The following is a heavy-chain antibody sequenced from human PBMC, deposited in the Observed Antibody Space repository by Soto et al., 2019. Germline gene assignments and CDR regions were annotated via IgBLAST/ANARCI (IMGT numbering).Heavy chain of an antibody. CDR1: GYTFTSYA. CDR3: ARVTQAYYYYGMDV. V-gene: IGHV1-3*01. Sequence: GASVKVSCKASGYTFTSYAMHWVRQAPGQRLEWMGWINAGNGNTKYSQKFQGRVTITRDTSASTAYMELSSLRSEDTAVYYCARVTQAYYYYGMDVWGQGTTVTVSS. CDR2: INAGNGNT. J-gene: IGHJ6*02.